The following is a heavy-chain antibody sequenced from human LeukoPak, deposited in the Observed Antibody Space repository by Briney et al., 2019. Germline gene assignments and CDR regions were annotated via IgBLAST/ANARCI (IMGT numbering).Heavy chain of an antibody. CDR3: AGTTVTGYYFDY. CDR2: IYTSGST. CDR1: GGSISSGSYY. D-gene: IGHD4-11*01. V-gene: IGHV4-61*02. J-gene: IGHJ4*02. Sequence: TSQTLSLTCTVSGGSISSGSYYWSWIRQPAGKGPEWIGRIYTSGSTNYNPSLKSRVTISVDTSKNQFSLKLSSVTAADTAVYYCAGTTVTGYYFDYWGQGTLVTVSS.